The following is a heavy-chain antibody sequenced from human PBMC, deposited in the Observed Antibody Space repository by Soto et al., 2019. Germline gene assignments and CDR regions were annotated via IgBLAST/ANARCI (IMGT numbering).Heavy chain of an antibody. CDR3: ARGGYCSGGSCYWFDP. CDR1: GGSISSGGYS. J-gene: IGHJ5*02. D-gene: IGHD2-15*01. V-gene: IGHV4-30-2*01. CDR2: IYNSGST. Sequence: SETLSLTCAVYGGSISSGGYSWSWIRQPPGKGLERIGYIYNSGSTYDNTSLKNRVTISVDRSKKQNSLKIRSETAADTAVYYCARGGYCSGGSCYWFDPWGQG.